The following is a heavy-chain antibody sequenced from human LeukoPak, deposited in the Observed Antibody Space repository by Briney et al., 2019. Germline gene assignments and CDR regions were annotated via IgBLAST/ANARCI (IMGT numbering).Heavy chain of an antibody. CDR3: ASGWYKA. J-gene: IGHJ5*02. Sequence: SETLSLTCAVYGGPFSGYYWSWIRQPPGKGLEWIGEINHSGSTNYNPSLKSRVTISVDTSKNQFSLKLSSVTAADTAVYYCASGWYKAWGQGTLVTVSS. V-gene: IGHV4-34*01. D-gene: IGHD1-1*01. CDR1: GGPFSGYY. CDR2: INHSGST.